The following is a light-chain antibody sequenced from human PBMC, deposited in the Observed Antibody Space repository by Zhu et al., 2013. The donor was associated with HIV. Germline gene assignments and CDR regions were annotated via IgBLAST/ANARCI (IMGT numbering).Light chain of an antibody. CDR3: QQRSNWPPLT. J-gene: IGKJ4*01. Sequence: EIVLTQSPATLSLSPGEKATVSCRASQSVSSFLAWYQQKPGQAPRLLIYDASNRATGIPARFSGSGSGTDFTLTISSLEPEDFAVYYCQQRSNWPPLTFGGGTKVEMK. CDR1: QSVSSF. CDR2: DAS. V-gene: IGKV3-11*01.